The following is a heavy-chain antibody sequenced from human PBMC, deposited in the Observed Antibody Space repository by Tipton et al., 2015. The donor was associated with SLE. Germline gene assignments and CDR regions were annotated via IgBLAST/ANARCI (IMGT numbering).Heavy chain of an antibody. D-gene: IGHD4-11*01. CDR1: GGSISSSSYY. Sequence: TLSLTCTVSGGSISSSSYYWGWIRQPPGKGLEWIGGIYYSGSTYYNPSLKSRVTISVDTSKNQFSLKLSSVTAADTAVYYCARGAVTHWYFDLWGRGTLVTVSS. J-gene: IGHJ2*01. CDR2: IYYSGST. CDR3: ARGAVTHWYFDL. V-gene: IGHV4-39*07.